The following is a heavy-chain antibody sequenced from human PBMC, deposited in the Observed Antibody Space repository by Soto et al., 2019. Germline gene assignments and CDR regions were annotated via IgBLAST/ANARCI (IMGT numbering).Heavy chain of an antibody. V-gene: IGHV3-53*01. CDR1: GFNVTNTY. J-gene: IGHJ3*02. CDR2: IYRGFST. D-gene: IGHD6-6*01. Sequence: GGSLRLSCAVSGFNVTNTYMSWVRQSPGKGLEWVSVIYRGFSTFYADSVKGRFTVSRDDSKNTVSLQMNSLRAEDTAVYYCARDRSDSSRDDSFDIWGQGTMVTVSS. CDR3: ARDRSDSSRDDSFDI.